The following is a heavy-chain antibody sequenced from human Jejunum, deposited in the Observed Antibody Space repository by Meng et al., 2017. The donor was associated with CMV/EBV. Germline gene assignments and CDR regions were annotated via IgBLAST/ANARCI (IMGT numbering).Heavy chain of an antibody. CDR1: AFPFSTFS. CDR2: ISPIGNFM. V-gene: IGHV3-21*01. J-gene: IGHJ4*02. D-gene: IGHD2/OR15-2a*01. CDR3: ARESMSRNYFDY. Sequence: ASAFPFSTFSMSCVRQAPGGGLGWVSSISPIGNFMSYSGSVKGRFTISRDNAKNSLYLQMHSLRGDDTAVYYCARESMSRNYFDYWGQGMPVTVSS.